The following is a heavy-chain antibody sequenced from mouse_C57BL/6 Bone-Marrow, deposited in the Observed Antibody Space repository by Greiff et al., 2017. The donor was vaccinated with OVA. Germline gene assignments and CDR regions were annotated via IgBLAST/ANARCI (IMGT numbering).Heavy chain of an antibody. D-gene: IGHD2-4*01. J-gene: IGHJ2*01. CDR1: GYTFTDYN. CDR2: INPNNGGT. CDR3: AKRGNYDLPDY. Sequence: EVQLQQSGPELVKPGASVKMSCKASGYTFTDYNMHWVKQSHGKSLEWIGYINPNNGGTSYNQKFKGKATLTVNKSSSTAYMQLSSLTSEDSAVYYCAKRGNYDLPDYWGQGTTLTVSS. V-gene: IGHV1-22*01.